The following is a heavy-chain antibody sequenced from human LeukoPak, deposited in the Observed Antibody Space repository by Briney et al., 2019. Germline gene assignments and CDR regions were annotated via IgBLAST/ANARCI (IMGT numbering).Heavy chain of an antibody. D-gene: IGHD5-24*01. V-gene: IGHV1-46*01. J-gene: IGHJ4*02. CDR2: INPSGGST. CDR3: ARDYRIDGYNRGVDH. Sequence: ASVKVSCKASGYTFTSYYMHWVRQAPGQGLEWMGIINPSGGSTSYAQKFQGRVTMTRDTSTSTVYMELSSVRSDDTAVYYCARDYRIDGYNRGVDHWGQGTLVTVSS. CDR1: GYTFTSYY.